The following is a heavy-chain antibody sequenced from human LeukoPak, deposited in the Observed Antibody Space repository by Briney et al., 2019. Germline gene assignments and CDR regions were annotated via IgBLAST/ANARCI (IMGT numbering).Heavy chain of an antibody. CDR2: INAGNGNT. Sequence: ASVKVSCKASGYTFTSYAMHWVRQAPGQRLEWMGWINAGNGNTKYSQKFQGRVTITRDTSASTAYMELSSLRSEDTAVYYCARDGPRLEAIDIWGQGTMVTVSS. CDR1: GYTFTSYA. V-gene: IGHV1-3*01. J-gene: IGHJ3*02. CDR3: ARDGPRLEAIDI.